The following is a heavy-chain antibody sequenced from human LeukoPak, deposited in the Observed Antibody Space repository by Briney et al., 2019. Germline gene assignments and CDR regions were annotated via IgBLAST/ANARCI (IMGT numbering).Heavy chain of an antibody. V-gene: IGHV3-23*01. CDR2: IGGRGGST. D-gene: IGHD3-16*01. CDR3: GKEGGA. J-gene: IGHJ5*02. Sequence: PGGSLRLSCAASGFRFSDFTMTWVRQARGKGPEWVSAIGGRGGSTYYADSLGGRFTISRDNSKDMVYLQMNSLKVEDTATYYCGKEGGAWGQGTKVTVSS. CDR1: GFRFSDFT.